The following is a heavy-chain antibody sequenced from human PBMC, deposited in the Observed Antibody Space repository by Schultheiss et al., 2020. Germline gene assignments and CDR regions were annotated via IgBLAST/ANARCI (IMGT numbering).Heavy chain of an antibody. J-gene: IGHJ4*02. Sequence: GGSLRLSCAASGFTVSSNYMSWVRQAPGRGLVWVARISGDGSGAKYADSVKGRFTISKDNAKNTLYLQMNSLRAEDTAVYYCAKDMTVVVVPAAPDYWGQGTLVTVSS. D-gene: IGHD2-2*01. CDR1: GFTVSSNY. CDR2: ISGDGSGA. V-gene: IGHV3-74*03. CDR3: AKDMTVVVVPAAPDY.